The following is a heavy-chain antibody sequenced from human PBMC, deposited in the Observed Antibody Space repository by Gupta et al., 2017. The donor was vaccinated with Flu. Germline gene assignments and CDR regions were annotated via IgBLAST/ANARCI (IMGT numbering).Heavy chain of an antibody. Sequence: EVQLIESGGGSVQTGGSLSLSCGASGFIVYQYWRHWVRQVPGKGLVWVAGINGDGTSRTYAESVKGRFTISRDNTKSSVSLQMDSLRGDDTAIYYCISGGDGDYWGRGTLVTVSS. J-gene: IGHJ4*02. CDR2: INGDGTSR. V-gene: IGHV3-74*03. CDR3: ISGGDGDY. CDR1: GFIVYQYW. D-gene: IGHD6-25*01.